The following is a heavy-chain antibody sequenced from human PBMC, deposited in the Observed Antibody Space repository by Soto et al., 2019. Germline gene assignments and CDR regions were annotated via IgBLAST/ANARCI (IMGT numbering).Heavy chain of an antibody. CDR2: ISSSSSHT. CDR3: ARRISAHFDY. Sequence: QVQLVESGGGLVKAGGSLRLSCAASGFVFSDYYMTWIRQAPGKGLEWLTYISSSSSHTNYADSVKGRLTISRDNAKNLVYLQITSLRAEDTAVYYCARRISAHFDYGGQGTLVTVSS. V-gene: IGHV3-11*05. J-gene: IGHJ4*02. CDR1: GFVFSDYY.